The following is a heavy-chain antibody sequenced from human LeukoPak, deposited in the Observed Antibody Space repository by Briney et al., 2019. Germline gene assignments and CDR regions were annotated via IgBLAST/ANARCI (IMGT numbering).Heavy chain of an antibody. V-gene: IGHV4-59*12. D-gene: IGHD1-26*01. J-gene: IGHJ4*02. CDR1: GGSISSYY. CDR3: ASGSGSYYPFDY. Sequence: SETLSLTCTVSGGSISSYYWSWIRQPPGKGLEWIGYIYYSGSTNYNPSLKSRVTISVDTSKNQFSLKLTSVTAADTAVYYCASGSGSYYPFDYWGQGTLVTVSS. CDR2: IYYSGST.